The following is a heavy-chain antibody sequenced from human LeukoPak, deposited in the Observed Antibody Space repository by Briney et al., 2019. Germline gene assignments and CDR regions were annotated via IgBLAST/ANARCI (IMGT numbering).Heavy chain of an antibody. V-gene: IGHV5-51*01. CDR1: GYSFTSYW. D-gene: IGHD6-13*01. CDR3: ARPHQELVRNAAFDI. Sequence: SGESLKISCKGSGYSFTSYWIGWVRQMPGKGLEWMGIIYPGDSDTRYSPSFQGQVTISADKSISTAYLQWSSLKASDTAIYYCARPHQELVRNAAFDIWGQGTMVTVSS. CDR2: IYPGDSDT. J-gene: IGHJ3*02.